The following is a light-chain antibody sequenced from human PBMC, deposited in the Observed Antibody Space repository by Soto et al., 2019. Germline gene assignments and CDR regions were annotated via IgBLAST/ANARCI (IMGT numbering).Light chain of an antibody. V-gene: IGLV1-40*01. CDR2: GNS. Sequence: QSVLTQPPSVSGAPGQRVTISFTGSSSNIGAGYDVHWYQQLPGTAPKLLIYGNSNRPSGVPDRFSGSKSGTSASLAITGLQADDEADYYCQSYDSSLSGVVFGGGTKLTVL. CDR3: QSYDSSLSGVV. CDR1: SSNIGAGYD. J-gene: IGLJ2*01.